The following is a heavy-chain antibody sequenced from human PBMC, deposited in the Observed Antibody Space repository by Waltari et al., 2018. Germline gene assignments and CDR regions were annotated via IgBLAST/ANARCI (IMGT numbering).Heavy chain of an antibody. V-gene: IGHV3-21*02. CDR1: GFDVSSYH. J-gene: IGHJ5*02. Sequence: EVQLVESGGGLVKPWGFLRLSCAAFGFDVSSYHMNWVRQAPGKGLEWVSSISASTTFIYYADSARGRFTISRDNAKSSLYLQMNSLGPDDTAVYYCARDGTRSSWPPNCFDPWGQGTLVTVSS. D-gene: IGHD6-13*01. CDR2: ISASTTFI. CDR3: ARDGTRSSWPPNCFDP.